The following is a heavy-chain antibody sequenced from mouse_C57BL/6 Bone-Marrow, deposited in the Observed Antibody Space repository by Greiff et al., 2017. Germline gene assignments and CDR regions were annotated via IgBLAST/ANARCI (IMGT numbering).Heavy chain of an antibody. V-gene: IGHV1-31*01. J-gene: IGHJ4*01. CDR1: GYSFTGYY. CDR2: IYPSNGVS. Sequence: EVQLQQSGPELVKPGASVKVSCKASGYSFTGYYMHWVKQSHGHILDWIGCIYPSNGVSSYNQKFKGKATLTVDKSSSTSYMELRSLTSEDAAVYYCATGTQGAMDYWGQGTSVTVS. CDR3: ATGTQGAMDY.